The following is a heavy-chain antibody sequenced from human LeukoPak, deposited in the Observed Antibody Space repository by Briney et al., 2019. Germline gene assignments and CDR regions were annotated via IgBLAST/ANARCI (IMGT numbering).Heavy chain of an antibody. CDR3: AREKVVIAATHFYGMDV. CDR1: GDRVSTNNAA. D-gene: IGHD2-15*01. Sequence: SQTLSLPCAISGDRVSTNNAAWSWIRQSPSRGLEWLGRTYYKSKWYNYYAGSVKSRIIFNPDTSKNQFSLQLHSVTPEDTAVYYCAREKVVIAATHFYGMDVWGQGTTVTVSS. CDR2: TYYKSKWYN. V-gene: IGHV6-1*01. J-gene: IGHJ6*02.